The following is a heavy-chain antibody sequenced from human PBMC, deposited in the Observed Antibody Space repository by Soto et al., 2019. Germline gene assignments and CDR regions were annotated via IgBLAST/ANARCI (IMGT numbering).Heavy chain of an antibody. CDR3: ARLGALYLYYEGV. Sequence: QVQPQQWGAGLLKPSETLSLTCSVYGGSFSGYYWSWIRQPPGKGLEWIGEVNHIGGTNYNPSLQSRVTTSVDTCKSQFSLKLSSVTAADTPPPYCARLGALYLYYEGVWGQGTLVTVSS. D-gene: IGHD3-16*01. V-gene: IGHV4-34*01. CDR2: VNHIGGT. CDR1: GGSFSGYY. J-gene: IGHJ4*02.